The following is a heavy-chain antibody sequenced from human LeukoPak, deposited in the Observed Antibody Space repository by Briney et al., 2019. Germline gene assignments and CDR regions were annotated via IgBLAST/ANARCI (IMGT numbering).Heavy chain of an antibody. CDR1: GFNFEEYA. J-gene: IGHJ3*02. D-gene: IGHD4-11*01. Sequence: VRSLRLSCAVSGFNFEEYAMHWVRQVPGKGLQWVSGITWNSGRIGYDDSVKGRFTISRDNAQNSVYLQMNSLRPEDTAFYYCARAPRDSSDYEGAFDIWGQGTMGTVSS. V-gene: IGHV3-9*01. CDR2: ITWNSGRI. CDR3: ARAPRDSSDYEGAFDI.